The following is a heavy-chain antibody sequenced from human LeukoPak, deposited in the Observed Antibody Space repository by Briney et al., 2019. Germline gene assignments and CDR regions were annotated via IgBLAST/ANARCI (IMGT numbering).Heavy chain of an antibody. J-gene: IGHJ6*03. CDR3: ARGAKSGSSRYYYYMDV. D-gene: IGHD6-6*01. CDR2: ISAYNGNT. CDR1: GYTFTSYG. Sequence: ASVKVSCKASGYTFTSYGISWVRQAPGQGLEWMGWISAYNGNTNYAQKLQGRVTMTTGTSTSTAYMELRSLRSDDTAVYYCARGAKSGSSRYYYYMDVWGKGTTVTVSS. V-gene: IGHV1-18*01.